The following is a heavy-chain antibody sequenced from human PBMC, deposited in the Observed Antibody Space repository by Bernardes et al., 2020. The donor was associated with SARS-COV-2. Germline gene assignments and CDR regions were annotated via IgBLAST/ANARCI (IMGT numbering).Heavy chain of an antibody. CDR2: IRHRLRNYTT. D-gene: IGHD3-22*01. V-gene: IGHV3-72*01. CDR1: GFSFSDHY. CDR3: AREVPKFRDSSGYAHYYYSMDA. J-gene: IGHJ6*02. Sequence: GGSLRLSCAASGFSFSDHYMDWVRQAPGKGLEWVGSIRHRLRNYTTKYAASVEGRFTISRDDVRKSLYLQMNSLQNEDTAVYYCAREVPKFRDSSGYAHYYYSMDALGQGTTVTVSS.